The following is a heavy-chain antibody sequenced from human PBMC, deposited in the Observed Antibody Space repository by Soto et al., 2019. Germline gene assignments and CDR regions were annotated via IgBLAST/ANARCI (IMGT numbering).Heavy chain of an antibody. CDR3: ARDHCSGWCKNWFDP. D-gene: IGHD6-19*01. Sequence: SPSRGLEWLGRTYYRSKWYNDYAVSVKSRITINPDASKNQFSLQLNSVTPEDTAVYYCARDHCSGWCKNWFDPWGQGTLVTVSS. J-gene: IGHJ5*02. CDR2: TYYRSKWYN. V-gene: IGHV6-1*01.